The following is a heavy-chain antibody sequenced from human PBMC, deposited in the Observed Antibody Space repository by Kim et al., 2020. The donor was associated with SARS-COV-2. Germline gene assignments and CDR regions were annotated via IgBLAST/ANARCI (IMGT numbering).Heavy chain of an antibody. Sequence: SETLSLTCAVYGGSFSGYYWSWIRQPPGKGLEWIGEINHSGSTNYNPSLKSRVTISVDTSKNKFSLKLSSVTAADTAVYYCARGGGLRLGELSPFYYYYYGMDVWGQGTTVTVSS. D-gene: IGHD3-16*02. V-gene: IGHV4-34*01. CDR2: INHSGST. CDR1: GGSFSGYY. J-gene: IGHJ6*02. CDR3: ARGGGLRLGELSPFYYYYYGMDV.